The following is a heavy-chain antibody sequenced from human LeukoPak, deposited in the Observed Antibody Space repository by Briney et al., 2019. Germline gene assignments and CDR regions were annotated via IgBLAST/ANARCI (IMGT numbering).Heavy chain of an antibody. D-gene: IGHD6-19*01. CDR3: ASGASGIAVAGVSYFQH. CDR2: IYYSGST. Sequence: TSETLSLTCTVSGGSISSYYWSWIRQPPGKGLEWIGYIYYSGSTNYNPSLKSRVIISVDTSKNQFSLKLSSVTAADTAVYYCASGASGIAVAGVSYFQHWGQGTLVTVSS. CDR1: GGSISSYY. J-gene: IGHJ1*01. V-gene: IGHV4-59*01.